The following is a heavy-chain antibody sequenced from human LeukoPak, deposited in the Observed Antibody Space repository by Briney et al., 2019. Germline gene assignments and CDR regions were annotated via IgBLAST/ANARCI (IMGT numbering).Heavy chain of an antibody. CDR1: GYTFTSYD. J-gene: IGHJ4*02. CDR2: MNPNSGNT. CDR3: ARELRSGWYYFDY. Sequence: GASVKVSCKASGYTFTSYDINWVRQATGQGREWMGWMNPNSGNTGYAQKFQGRVTMTRSTSISTAYMELSSLRSEDTAVYYCARELRSGWYYFDYWGQGTLVTVSS. D-gene: IGHD6-19*01. V-gene: IGHV1-8*01.